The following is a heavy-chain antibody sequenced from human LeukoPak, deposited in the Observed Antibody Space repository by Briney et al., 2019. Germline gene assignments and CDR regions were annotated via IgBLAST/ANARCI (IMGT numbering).Heavy chain of an antibody. J-gene: IGHJ6*03. CDR3: ALPLDYYDSSGYYYYYYMDV. CDR2: IIPIFGTA. V-gene: IGHV1-69*01. D-gene: IGHD3-22*01. Sequence: SVKVSCKASGGTFSSYAISWVRRAPGQGLEWMGGIIPIFGTANYAQKFQGRVTITADESTSTAYMELSSLRSEDTAVYYCALPLDYYDSSGYYYYYYMDVWGKGTTVTVSS. CDR1: GGTFSSYA.